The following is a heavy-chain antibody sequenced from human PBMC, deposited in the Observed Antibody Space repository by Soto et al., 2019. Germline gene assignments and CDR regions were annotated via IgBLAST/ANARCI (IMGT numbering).Heavy chain of an antibody. D-gene: IGHD1-26*01. J-gene: IGHJ4*02. V-gene: IGHV3-30-3*01. CDR3: ARPIVGAYDYFDY. Sequence: QVQLVESGGGVVQPGRSLRLSCAASGFTFSSYAMHWVRQAPGKGLEWVAVISYDGSNKYYADSVKGRFTISRDNSKNTLYLQMNSLRAEDTAVYYCARPIVGAYDYFDYWGQGTLVTISS. CDR2: ISYDGSNK. CDR1: GFTFSSYA.